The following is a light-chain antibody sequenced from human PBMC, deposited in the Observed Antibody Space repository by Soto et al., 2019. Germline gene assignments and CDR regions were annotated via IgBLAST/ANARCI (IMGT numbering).Light chain of an antibody. CDR2: DAS. Sequence: DIQMTQSPSTLSASVGDRVTITCRASQSISSWLAWYQQKSGKAPKLMIYDASSLQRGVPSRFSGSGSGTEFTLTISSLQPDDFATYYCQQFKDYVWTFGQGTKV. CDR3: QQFKDYVWT. J-gene: IGKJ1*01. CDR1: QSISSW. V-gene: IGKV1-5*01.